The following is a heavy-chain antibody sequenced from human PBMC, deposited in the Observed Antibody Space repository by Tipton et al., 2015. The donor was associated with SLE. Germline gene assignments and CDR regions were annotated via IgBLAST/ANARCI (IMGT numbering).Heavy chain of an antibody. D-gene: IGHD2-2*01. CDR2: ISRNGGST. CDR1: GITLRTYA. V-gene: IGHV3-64*01. Sequence: SLRLSCAASGITLRTYAMHWVRQVPGKGLEYVSGISRNGGSTDYAKSVKGRFTISNDNSKNRLYLQMGSLKSEDMGVYYCARPAHPDLCDSTSCYSGDYFDPWGQGTLVTVSS. CDR3: ARPAHPDLCDSTSCYSGDYFDP. J-gene: IGHJ5*02.